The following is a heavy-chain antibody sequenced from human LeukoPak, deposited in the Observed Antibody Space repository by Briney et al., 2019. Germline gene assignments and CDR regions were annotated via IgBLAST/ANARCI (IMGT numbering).Heavy chain of an antibody. CDR2: VSSDGTT. V-gene: IGHV4-59*02. CDR3: ARLDCFVEGCYNH. D-gene: IGHD2-15*01. J-gene: IGHJ4*02. Sequence: SETLSLTCSVSGDSVSSSYWNWIRQPPGKGLEWIGYVSSDGTTNYTPSLRSRLIMSVDTAKNDISLILTSVTAADTAIYYCARLDCFVEGCYNHWGRGILVTVSS. CDR1: GDSVSSSY.